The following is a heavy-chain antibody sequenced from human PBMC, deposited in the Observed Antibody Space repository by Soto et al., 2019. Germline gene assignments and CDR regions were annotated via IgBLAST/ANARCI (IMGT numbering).Heavy chain of an antibody. CDR1: GFTFSSYA. J-gene: IGHJ4*02. V-gene: IGHV3-23*01. CDR3: ATAKLLLPWLFDY. CDR2: ISGSGGNT. D-gene: IGHD2-15*01. Sequence: PGGSLRLSCAASGFTFSSYAMSWVRQAPGKGLEWVSAISGSGGNTYYADSVKGRCTISGDNFKDTLYLQLNSLSAEDTAVYYCATAKLLLPWLFDYWGQGTLVTVSS.